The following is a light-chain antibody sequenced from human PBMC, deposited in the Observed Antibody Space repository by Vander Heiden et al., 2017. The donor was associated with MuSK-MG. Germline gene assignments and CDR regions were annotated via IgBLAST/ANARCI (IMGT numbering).Light chain of an antibody. Sequence: EIVLTPSPATLSLSPGERATLSCSASPSVSNDLAFYQQKPGQAPSLRIYDASNRATGIPARFSGSGYGTDFTLTISSLEPEDVAVYYCQQRSNWLQITFGQGTRLEIK. CDR3: QQRSNWLQIT. V-gene: IGKV3-11*01. J-gene: IGKJ5*01. CDR1: PSVSND. CDR2: DAS.